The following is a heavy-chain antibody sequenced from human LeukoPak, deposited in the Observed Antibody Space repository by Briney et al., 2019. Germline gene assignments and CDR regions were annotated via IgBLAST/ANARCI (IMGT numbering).Heavy chain of an antibody. J-gene: IGHJ4*02. CDR1: GYTFTSFG. CDR3: ARDSDWNDGLDY. CDR2: ISPNSGGT. D-gene: IGHD1-1*01. V-gene: IGHV1-2*02. Sequence: ASVKVSCKASGYTFTSFGISWVRQAPGQGLEWMGWISPNSGGTNYAQKFQGRVTMTRDTSISTAYMELSRLRSDDTAVYYCARDSDWNDGLDYWGQGTLVTVSS.